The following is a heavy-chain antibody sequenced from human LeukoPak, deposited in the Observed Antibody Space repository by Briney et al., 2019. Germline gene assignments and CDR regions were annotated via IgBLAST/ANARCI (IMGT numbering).Heavy chain of an antibody. CDR1: GYTLTELS. V-gene: IGHV1-24*01. J-gene: IGHJ5*02. CDR2: FDPEDGET. Sequence: EASVKVSCKVSGYTLTELSMHWVRQAPGKGLEWMGGFDPEDGETIYAQKFQGRVTMTEDTSTDTAYMELSSLRSEDTAVYYCATSSMVRGGRFDPWGQGTLVTVSS. D-gene: IGHD3-10*01. CDR3: ATSSMVRGGRFDP.